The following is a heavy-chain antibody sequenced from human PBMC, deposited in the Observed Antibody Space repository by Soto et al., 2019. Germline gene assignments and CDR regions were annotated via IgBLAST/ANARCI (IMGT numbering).Heavy chain of an antibody. Sequence: QVQLVQSGAEVKKPGASVKVSCKASGYTFTSYYMHWVRQAPGQGLEWMGIINPSGGSTSYAQKFQGRVTMTRDTPTSTVYMELSSLRSEDTAVYYCARGPTIFGVVIIAPFDYWRQGTLVTVSS. CDR3: ARGPTIFGVVIIAPFDY. J-gene: IGHJ4*02. D-gene: IGHD3-3*01. V-gene: IGHV1-46*03. CDR1: GYTFTSYY. CDR2: INPSGGST.